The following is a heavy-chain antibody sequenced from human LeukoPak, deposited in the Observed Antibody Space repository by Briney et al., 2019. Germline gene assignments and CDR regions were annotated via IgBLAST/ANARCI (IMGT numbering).Heavy chain of an antibody. CDR1: GFTFSSCA. D-gene: IGHD7-27*01. J-gene: IGHJ4*02. CDR2: ISGCGGST. CDR3: SKDRIPGEGLFDY. Sequence: GASLRLFCGACGFTFSSCAMSWVRRAPGEGLEWVSAISGCGGSTYYADSVKGRFTISRENSKNTLYLQMNSLRAEDTAVYYCSKDRIPGEGLFDYWGQGTLVTVSS. V-gene: IGHV3-23*01.